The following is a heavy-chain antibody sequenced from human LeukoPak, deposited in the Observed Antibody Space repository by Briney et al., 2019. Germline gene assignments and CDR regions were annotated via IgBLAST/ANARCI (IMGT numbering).Heavy chain of an antibody. CDR2: ISSSSSYI. J-gene: IGHJ4*02. Sequence: GGSLRLSCAASGFKFSSYSMKWFRQAPGKGLEWVSFISSSSSYIYYADSLKGRFTISRDNAKNSLYLQMNSLRAEDTAVYYCARGTMFPYYFDYWGQGTLVTVSS. V-gene: IGHV3-21*01. CDR3: ARGTMFPYYFDY. D-gene: IGHD3-10*02. CDR1: GFKFSSYS.